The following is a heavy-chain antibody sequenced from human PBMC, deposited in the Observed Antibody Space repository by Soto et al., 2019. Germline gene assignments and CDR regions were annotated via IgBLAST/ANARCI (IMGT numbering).Heavy chain of an antibody. J-gene: IGHJ3*01. CDR3: AKDSPIVGAFDV. CDR1: GHSLTELN. Sequence: ASVKGSCKGAGHSLTELNMHWVRQAPGKGLEWMGGFDPAKDQIIYAQKFQGRVIMTEDTSTDTAYMELSSLRSEETAVYYCAKDSPIVGAFDVWXQGTMVTVSS. CDR2: FDPAKDQI. V-gene: IGHV1-24*01. D-gene: IGHD1-26*01.